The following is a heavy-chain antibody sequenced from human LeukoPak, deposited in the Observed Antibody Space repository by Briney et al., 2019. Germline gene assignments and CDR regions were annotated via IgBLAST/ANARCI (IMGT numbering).Heavy chain of an antibody. J-gene: IGHJ6*03. Sequence: GGSLRLSCAASGFIFSDYSMNWVRQAPGKGLEWVSYISSSGSTIYYADSVKGRFTISRDNAKNSLYLQMNSLRAEDTAVYYCARAPYTIFGAMDVWGKGTTVTVSS. V-gene: IGHV3-48*04. CDR1: GFIFSDYS. D-gene: IGHD3-3*01. CDR3: ARAPYTIFGAMDV. CDR2: ISSSGSTI.